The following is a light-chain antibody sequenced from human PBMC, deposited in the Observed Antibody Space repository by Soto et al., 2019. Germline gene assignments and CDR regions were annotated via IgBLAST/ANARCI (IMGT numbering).Light chain of an antibody. CDR3: QQYSSSRT. CDR2: GAS. J-gene: IGKJ1*01. Sequence: EIVMTQSPSTLSVSPGERATLSCRASQSVSSSLAWYQQKPGQAPRLLIYGASTRASGIPARFSGSGSGTDFPPTISRLEHEYSAVYYCQQYSSSRTFGQGTKVDIK. V-gene: IGKV3-15*01. CDR1: QSVSSS.